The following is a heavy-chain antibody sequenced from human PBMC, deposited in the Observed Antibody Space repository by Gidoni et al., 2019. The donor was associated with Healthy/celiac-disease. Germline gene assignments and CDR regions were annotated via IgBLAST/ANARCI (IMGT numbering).Heavy chain of an antibody. CDR1: GGTFSSYA. CDR3: AYCSGQDHRGYRRVSGPVDAFDI. Sequence: QVQLVQSGAEVKKPGSSVKVSCKASGGTFSSYAITWVRQAPGQGLEWMGGIIPIFGTANYAQKCQGSVTITAYKSTSTAYIELSSLRSEDTAVYYCAYCSGQDHRGYRRVSGPVDAFDIWGQGTMVTVSS. D-gene: IGHD2-15*01. V-gene: IGHV1-69*06. J-gene: IGHJ3*02. CDR2: IIPIFGTA.